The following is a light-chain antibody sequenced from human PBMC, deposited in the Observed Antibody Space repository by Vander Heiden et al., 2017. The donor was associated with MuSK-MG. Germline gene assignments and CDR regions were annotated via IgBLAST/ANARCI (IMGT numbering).Light chain of an antibody. Sequence: QSVLTQPPSVSGAPWPRVTISCTGSSSNIGAGYDVHWYQQLPGTAPKLLIYGNSNRPSGVPDRFSGSKSGTSASLAITGLQAEEEADYYCQSYDSSLSGVFGGGTKLTVL. CDR3: QSYDSSLSGV. CDR2: GNS. J-gene: IGLJ2*01. V-gene: IGLV1-40*01. CDR1: SSNIGAGYD.